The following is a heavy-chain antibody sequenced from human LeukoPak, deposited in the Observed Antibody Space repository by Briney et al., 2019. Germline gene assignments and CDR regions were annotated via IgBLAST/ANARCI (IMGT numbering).Heavy chain of an antibody. CDR1: GGSISSYY. V-gene: IGHV4-59*01. D-gene: IGHD6-19*01. J-gene: IGHJ4*02. CDR3: ARDQGAVAAYFDY. CDR2: IYYSGST. Sequence: SETLSLTCTVSGGSISSYYWSWIRQPPGKGLEWIGYIYYSGSTNYNPSLKSRVTISVDTSKNQFSLKLSSVTAADTAVYYYARDQGAVAAYFDYWGQGTLVTVSS.